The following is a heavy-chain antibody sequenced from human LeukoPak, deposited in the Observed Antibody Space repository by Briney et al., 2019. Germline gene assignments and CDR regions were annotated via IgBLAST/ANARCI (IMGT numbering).Heavy chain of an antibody. CDR2: TTWNSDNI. V-gene: IGHV3-9*01. CDR3: VKESEDSSGWATRYYFDY. Sequence: GGSLRLSCAASGFTFEDYAMHWVRQAPGKGLEWVAGTTWNSDNIDYAESVRGRFTISRDNAKNSLYLEMSSLRLEDTALYYCVKESEDSSGWATRYYFDYWGQGSLVTVSS. J-gene: IGHJ4*02. CDR1: GFTFEDYA. D-gene: IGHD6-19*01.